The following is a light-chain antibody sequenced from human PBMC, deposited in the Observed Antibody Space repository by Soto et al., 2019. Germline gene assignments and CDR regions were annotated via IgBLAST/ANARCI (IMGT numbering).Light chain of an antibody. CDR2: GNS. J-gene: IGLJ1*01. CDR1: SSKIGAGYD. CDR3: QSYDSSLSGYV. V-gene: IGLV1-40*01. Sequence: QSVLTQPPSVSGAPGQRVTIACTGSSSKIGAGYDVHWYQQLPGTAPKLLIYGNSNRPSGVPERFSGSKSGTSASLAITGLQAEDEADYYCQSYDSSLSGYVFGTGTKLTVL.